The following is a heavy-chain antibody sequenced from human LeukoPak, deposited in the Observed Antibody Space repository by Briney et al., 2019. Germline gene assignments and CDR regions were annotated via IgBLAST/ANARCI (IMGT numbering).Heavy chain of an antibody. Sequence: AGGSLSLSCAASGFTFSGSAMHWVRQASGKGLEWVGRIRSKANSYAPAYAASVKGRFTISRDDSKNTAYLQINSLKTEDTAVYYCRASHGSGSYPDYWGQGTLVTVSS. CDR2: IRSKANSYAP. J-gene: IGHJ4*02. V-gene: IGHV3-73*01. D-gene: IGHD3-10*01. CDR3: RASHGSGSYPDY. CDR1: GFTFSGSA.